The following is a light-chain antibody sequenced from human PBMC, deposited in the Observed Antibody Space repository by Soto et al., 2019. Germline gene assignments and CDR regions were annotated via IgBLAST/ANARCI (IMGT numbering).Light chain of an antibody. J-gene: IGKJ3*01. CDR1: QSVSNNY. V-gene: IGKV3-20*01. CDR2: GAS. CDR3: QQYGTSPFT. Sequence: EIVLTQSPGTLSLSPGERATLSCRASQSVSNNYLAWYQQKPGQAPRLLISGASNRATGNPDRFSGSGSGTDFTLAISRLEPEDFAVYYCQQYGTSPFTFGPGTKVDLK.